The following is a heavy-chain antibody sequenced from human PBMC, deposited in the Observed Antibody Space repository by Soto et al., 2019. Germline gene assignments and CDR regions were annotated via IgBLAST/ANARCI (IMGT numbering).Heavy chain of an antibody. CDR1: GYTFTSYA. CDR2: INAGNGNT. Sequence: VASVKVSCKASGYTFTSYAMHWVRQAPGQRLEWMGWINAGNGNTKYSQKFQGRVTITRDTSASTAYMELSSLRSEDTAVYYCARGGPYCSGGSCYSVDPPHSSDYWGQGALVTVSS. CDR3: ARGGPYCSGGSCYSVDPPHSSDY. D-gene: IGHD2-15*01. V-gene: IGHV1-3*01. J-gene: IGHJ4*02.